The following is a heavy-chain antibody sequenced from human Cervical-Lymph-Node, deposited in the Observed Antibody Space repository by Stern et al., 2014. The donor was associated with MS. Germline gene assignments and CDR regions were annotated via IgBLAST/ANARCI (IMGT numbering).Heavy chain of an antibody. D-gene: IGHD6-6*01. CDR3: TRALRIADRPSPGGHWFDP. V-gene: IGHV1-2*02. Sequence: VQLVESGAEVEKPGASVKVSCKASGYIFTDYYLHWVRQAPGQGLEWMGRINPKRVGPRSAQSFQGRVTLTRDPSLTTAYTDLSRLTSDDTAVYYCTRALRIADRPSPGGHWFDPWGQGTLVIVSS. CDR1: GYIFTDYY. J-gene: IGHJ5*02. CDR2: INPKRVGP.